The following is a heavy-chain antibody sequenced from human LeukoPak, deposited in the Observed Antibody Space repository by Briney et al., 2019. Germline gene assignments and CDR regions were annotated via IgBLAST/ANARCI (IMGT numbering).Heavy chain of an antibody. CDR1: GGPISTYY. CDR3: ARAQAGTFSRFDP. V-gene: IGHV4-4*07. Sequence: SETLSLTCSVSGGPISTYYWRCTRPPAGKALEGIGRIYYTGTTNYNPSLKSRVTMSVDTSKNQLSLRLNSMTAADTAVYYCARAQAGTFSRFDPWGQGTLVTVSS. D-gene: IGHD1-7*01. J-gene: IGHJ5*02. CDR2: IYYTGTT.